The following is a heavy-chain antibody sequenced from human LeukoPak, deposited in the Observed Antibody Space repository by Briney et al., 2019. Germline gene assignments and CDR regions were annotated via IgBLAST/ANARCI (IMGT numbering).Heavy chain of an antibody. V-gene: IGHV3-23*01. J-gene: IGHJ4*02. Sequence: GYPILPFAASGFPFSNYAMSWVRPAPGQGLGWGSAITGSGGNTYYADSVKGRFTISRDHSKITVFLQKNSLRAEDTAVYYCAKWGDYDVLAGYYVSDYWGQGTLVTGSS. D-gene: IGHD3-9*01. CDR1: GFPFSNYA. CDR2: ITGSGGNT. CDR3: AKWGDYDVLAGYYVSDY.